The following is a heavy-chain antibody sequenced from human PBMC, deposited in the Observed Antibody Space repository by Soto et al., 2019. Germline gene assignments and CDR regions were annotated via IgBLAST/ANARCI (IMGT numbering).Heavy chain of an antibody. J-gene: IGHJ4*02. CDR1: GGSISSGDYY. V-gene: IGHV4-30-4*01. Sequence: QVQLQESGPGLVKPSQTLSLTCTVSGGSISSGDYYWRWIRQPPGQGLEWIGYIYYSGSTYYNPSRKSRVTISVDTSKNQFALELSSVTAADTAVYYCARYRDYGDHFDYWGQGTLVTVSS. CDR2: IYYSGST. D-gene: IGHD4-17*01. CDR3: ARYRDYGDHFDY.